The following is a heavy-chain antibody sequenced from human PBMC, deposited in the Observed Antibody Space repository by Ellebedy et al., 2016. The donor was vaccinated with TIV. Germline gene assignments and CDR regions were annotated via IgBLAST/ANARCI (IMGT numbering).Heavy chain of an antibody. CDR2: ISAYNGKK. D-gene: IGHD5-18*01. CDR1: GYTFTRYG. V-gene: IGHV1-18*01. CDR3: ATVPFTDMVNDAFDI. J-gene: IGHJ3*02. Sequence: ASVKVSCKASGYTFTRYGMSWVRQAPGQGLEWMGWISAYNGKKNYAQKFQGRVTMTEDTSTDTAYMELSSLRSEDTAVYYCATVPFTDMVNDAFDIWGQGTMVTVSS.